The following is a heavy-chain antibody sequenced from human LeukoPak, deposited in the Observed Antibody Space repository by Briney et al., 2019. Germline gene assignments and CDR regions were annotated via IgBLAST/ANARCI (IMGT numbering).Heavy chain of an antibody. D-gene: IGHD1-26*01. Sequence: SETLSLTCTVSGGSISSSAYYWGWIRQPPGKGLDWIVNIYNSGYANYSPSLKSRVTISVDTSKNQFSLKLSSVTAADTAVYYCARQAVGGRVGTTIDHWGQGTLVTVSA. CDR2: IYNSGYA. CDR3: ARQAVGGRVGTTIDH. CDR1: GGSISSSAYY. J-gene: IGHJ4*02. V-gene: IGHV4-39*01.